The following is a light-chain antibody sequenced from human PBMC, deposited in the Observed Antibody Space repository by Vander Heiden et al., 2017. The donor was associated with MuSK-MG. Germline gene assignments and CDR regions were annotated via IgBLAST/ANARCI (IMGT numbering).Light chain of an antibody. V-gene: IGKV1-39*01. CDR3: QQSDSTPYT. CDR2: AAS. J-gene: IGKJ2*01. CDR1: QSISSY. Sequence: DIQMTRSPSSLSASVGDRVTITCRASQSISSYLNWYQQKPGKAPKLLIYAASSLQSGVPSRFSGSGSGTDFTLTISRLQPEDFATYYCQQSDSTPYTFGQGTKVEIK.